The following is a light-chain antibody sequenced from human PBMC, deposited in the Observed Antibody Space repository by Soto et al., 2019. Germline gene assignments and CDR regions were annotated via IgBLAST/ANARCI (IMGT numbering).Light chain of an antibody. V-gene: IGKV3-20*01. Sequence: EIVLTQSPGTLSLSPGERATLSCRASQYMTRTYIAWYQQKPGQAPRLLIYAASNRATGIPVQFSGSGSGTDYRLTITRLEPEDSAVYYCLQYDKAPKTFGQGTKVEIK. CDR1: QYMTRTY. CDR3: LQYDKAPKT. CDR2: AAS. J-gene: IGKJ2*01.